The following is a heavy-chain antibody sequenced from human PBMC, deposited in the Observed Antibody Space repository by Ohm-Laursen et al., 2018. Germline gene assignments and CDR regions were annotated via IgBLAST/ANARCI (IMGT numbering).Heavy chain of an antibody. D-gene: IGHD1-1*01. CDR1: GASISNYY. CDR2: VYPSGTT. Sequence: GTLSLTCTVSGASISNYYWSWIRQPAGKGLEWIGRVYPSGTTYYNPSLKSRLTMSVDTSKNQFSMKLNSGTAADTALYYCARDAPEARNEMDVWGQGTPVTVSS. V-gene: IGHV4-4*07. J-gene: IGHJ6*02. CDR3: ARDAPEARNEMDV.